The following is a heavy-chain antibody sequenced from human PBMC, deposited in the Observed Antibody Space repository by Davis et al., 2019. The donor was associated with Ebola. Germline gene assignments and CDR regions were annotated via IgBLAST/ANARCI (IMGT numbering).Heavy chain of an antibody. CDR3: ARVGGTSIFDY. D-gene: IGHD4-23*01. Sequence: SVQVSCKASGGTFSSYAISWVRQAPGQGLEWMGGIIPIFGTANYAQKFQGRVTMTRDTSTSTVYMELSSLRSEDTAVYYCARVGGTSIFDYWGQGTLVTVSS. V-gene: IGHV1-69*05. CDR2: IIPIFGTA. CDR1: GGTFSSYA. J-gene: IGHJ4*02.